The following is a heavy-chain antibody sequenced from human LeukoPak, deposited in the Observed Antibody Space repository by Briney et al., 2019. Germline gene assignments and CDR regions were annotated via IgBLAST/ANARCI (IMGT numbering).Heavy chain of an antibody. Sequence: GGSLRLSCVASGFTFSSYGMHWVRQAPGKGLEWVAVIWYDGSNKYYADSVKGRFTISRDNSKNTLYLQMNSLRAEDTAVYYCAREHVLLWFGELLDWGQGTLVTVSS. J-gene: IGHJ4*02. CDR1: GFTFSSYG. CDR2: IWYDGSNK. V-gene: IGHV3-33*01. CDR3: AREHVLLWFGELLD. D-gene: IGHD3-10*01.